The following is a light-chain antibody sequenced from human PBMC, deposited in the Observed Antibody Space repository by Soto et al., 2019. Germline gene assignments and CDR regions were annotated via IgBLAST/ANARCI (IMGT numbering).Light chain of an antibody. CDR3: QQYVISVT. J-gene: IGKJ5*01. Sequence: VVLPQYPGTLSLSPGERATLSCMASQSISGNYLAWYQQKPGQAPRLLIYGASNRATGIPERFSGSGSGTDFTLTIGRLEPQDSAMYYCQQYVISVTFGQGTRLEIK. CDR2: GAS. V-gene: IGKV3-20*01. CDR1: QSISGNY.